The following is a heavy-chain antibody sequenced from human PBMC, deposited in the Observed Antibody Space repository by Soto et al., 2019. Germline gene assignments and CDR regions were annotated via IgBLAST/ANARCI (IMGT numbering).Heavy chain of an antibody. CDR1: GGSFSGYY. J-gene: IGHJ5*02. CDR2: INHSGST. D-gene: IGHD3-10*01. V-gene: IGHV4-34*01. Sequence: QVQLQQWGAGLLKPSETLSLTCAVYGGSFSGYYWSWIRQPPGKGLEWIGEINHSGSTNYNPSLKSRVTISVDTSKNQFSLKLSSVTAADTAVYYCARVMDNMVRGVIIGPWGQGTLVTVSS. CDR3: ARVMDNMVRGVIIGP.